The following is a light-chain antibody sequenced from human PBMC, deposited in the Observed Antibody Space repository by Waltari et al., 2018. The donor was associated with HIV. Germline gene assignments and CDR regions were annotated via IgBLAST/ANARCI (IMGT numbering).Light chain of an antibody. CDR3: CSYAGSIPFV. Sequence: QSALTQPRSVSGSLGQSVTISCTGTNSDVGRYNYVSWFQQHPGKAPKLMICDVSKRPSGVPDRVSGSKSGNTASLTISGLQAEDEADYYCCSYAGSIPFVFGSGTKLTVL. CDR2: DVS. J-gene: IGLJ1*01. V-gene: IGLV2-11*01. CDR1: NSDVGRYNY.